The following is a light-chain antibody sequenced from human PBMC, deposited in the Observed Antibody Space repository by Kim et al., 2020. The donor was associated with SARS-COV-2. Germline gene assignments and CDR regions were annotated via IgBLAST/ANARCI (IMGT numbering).Light chain of an antibody. CDR2: GQN. CDR1: SLPRSY. V-gene: IGLV3-19*01. J-gene: IGLJ3*02. CDR3: NSRDTSDNQWV. Sequence: SSELTQDPAVSVALGQTVTITCQGDSLPRSYASWYQLKPRQAPVLVIFGQNHRPSGIPDRLSVSNSGNQASLTITGAQADDDADYYCNSRDTSDNQWVFG.